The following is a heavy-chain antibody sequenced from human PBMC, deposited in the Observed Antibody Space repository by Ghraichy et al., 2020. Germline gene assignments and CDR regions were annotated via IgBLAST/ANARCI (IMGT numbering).Heavy chain of an antibody. CDR2: ITWPSTSK. J-gene: IGHJ4*02. D-gene: IGHD5-12*01. V-gene: IGHV3-21*06. CDR3: ARGGYGSDTYPLDS. Sequence: GGSLRLSCVASGFTFSSHNMNWVRQSPGKGLQWVAAITWPSTSKTYIDSVRGRFIISRDNAKSTLFLQMNSLTVEDTAVYYCARGGYGSDTYPLDSWGQGTEVVVSS. CDR1: GFTFSSHN.